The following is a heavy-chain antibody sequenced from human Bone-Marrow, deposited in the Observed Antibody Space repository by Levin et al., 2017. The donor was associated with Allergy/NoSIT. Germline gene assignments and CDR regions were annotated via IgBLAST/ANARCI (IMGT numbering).Heavy chain of an antibody. D-gene: IGHD4-23*01. CDR2: MSSNTNFR. CDR3: AGLFGGGNCLYWCFHR. V-gene: IGHV3-21*01. J-gene: IGHJ2*01. Sequence: GGSLRLSCAASGFTFSTYSMNWVRQAPGKGLEWVSSMSSNTNFRNYADSVKGRFTISRDNAKNSLSLQMNSLRPEDTAVYYCAGLFGGGNCLYWCFHRWGRSAMVAVSS. CDR1: GFTFSTYS.